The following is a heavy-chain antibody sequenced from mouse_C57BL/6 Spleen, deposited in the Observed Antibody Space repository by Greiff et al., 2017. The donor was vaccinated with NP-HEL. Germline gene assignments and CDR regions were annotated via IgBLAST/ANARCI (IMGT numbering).Heavy chain of an antibody. CDR3: ARNYGGFAY. D-gene: IGHD1-1*01. J-gene: IGHJ3*01. CDR2: IYPSDSET. V-gene: IGHV1-61*01. CDR1: GYTFTSYW. Sequence: QVQLQQPGAELVRPGSSVKLSCKASGYTFTSYWMDWVKQRPGQGLEWIGNIYPSDSETHYNQKFKDKATLTVDKSSSTAYRQLSSLTSEDSAVYYCARNYGGFAYWGQGTLVTVSA.